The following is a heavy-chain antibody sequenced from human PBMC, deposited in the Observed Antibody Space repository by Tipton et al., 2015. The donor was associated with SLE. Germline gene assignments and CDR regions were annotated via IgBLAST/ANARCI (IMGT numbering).Heavy chain of an antibody. CDR3: ARLGGSGFDY. V-gene: IGHV4-39*01. CDR1: GGSISSSRYY. CDR2: LYYTGST. D-gene: IGHD2-15*01. Sequence: TLSLTCTVSGGSISSSRYYWGWIRQPPGRGLEWIGSLYYTGSTYYNPSLKSRVTISVDTSKNQFSLKLSSVTAADTAVYYCARLGGSGFDYWGQGTLVTVSS. J-gene: IGHJ4*02.